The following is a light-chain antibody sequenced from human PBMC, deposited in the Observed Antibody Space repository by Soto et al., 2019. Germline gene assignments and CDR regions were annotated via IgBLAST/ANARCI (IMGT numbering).Light chain of an antibody. V-gene: IGLV1-44*01. J-gene: IGLJ2*01. Sequence: QSVLTQPPSASGTPGQRVTISCSGSSSNLGSNTVNWYQQLPGTAPQLLIYSNNQRPSGVPDRFSGSKSGTSASLAISGLQYEDEADYYCAAWDDSLNGVVFGGGTKVTVL. CDR1: SSNLGSNT. CDR3: AAWDDSLNGVV. CDR2: SNN.